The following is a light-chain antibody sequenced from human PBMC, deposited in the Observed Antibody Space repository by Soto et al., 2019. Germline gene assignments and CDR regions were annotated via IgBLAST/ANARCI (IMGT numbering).Light chain of an antibody. V-gene: IGKV3-20*01. Sequence: EIVLTQSPGTLSLSPGERATLSCRASQSVSGSQLAWYQQKPGQPPRLLIYGASSRAAGIPDRFSGSGSGTDFTLTISRLEPEDYAVYYCQQYDKSPLTFGGGTKVDIK. CDR2: GAS. CDR1: QSVSGSQ. J-gene: IGKJ4*01. CDR3: QQYDKSPLT.